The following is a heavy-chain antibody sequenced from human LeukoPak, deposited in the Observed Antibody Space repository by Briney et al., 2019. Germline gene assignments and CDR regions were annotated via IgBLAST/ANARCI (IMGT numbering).Heavy chain of an antibody. CDR3: VRAITMIVVVDFDY. CDR1: GFTFSSYV. V-gene: IGHV3-23*01. J-gene: IGHJ4*02. CDR2: ISDSGVST. Sequence: GGSLRLSCAASGFTFSSYVMNWVRQAPGKGLEWVSAISDSGVSTYYADSVKGRFTMSRDNSKNMLYLQMNSLTAEDTAVYYCVRAITMIVVVDFDYWGQGTLVSVSS. D-gene: IGHD3-22*01.